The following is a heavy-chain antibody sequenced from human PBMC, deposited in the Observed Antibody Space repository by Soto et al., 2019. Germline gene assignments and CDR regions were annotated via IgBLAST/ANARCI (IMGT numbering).Heavy chain of an antibody. CDR1: GGSISNYY. Sequence: QVQLQESGPGLVKPSETLSLICTVSGGSISNYYWSWIRQPPGKGLEWIGDIYYTGSTKNSPSLESRVTLSVDTSKNQFSLNLSAVTAADTAIYYCARNMVTYGDYVRGFDSWGQGTLVTVSS. CDR2: IYYTGST. CDR3: ARNMVTYGDYVRGFDS. J-gene: IGHJ4*02. D-gene: IGHD4-17*01. V-gene: IGHV4-59*08.